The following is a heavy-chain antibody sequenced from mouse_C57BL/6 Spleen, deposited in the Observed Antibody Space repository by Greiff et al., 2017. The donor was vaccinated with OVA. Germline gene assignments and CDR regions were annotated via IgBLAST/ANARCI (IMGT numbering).Heavy chain of an antibody. D-gene: IGHD2-5*01. J-gene: IGHJ2*01. V-gene: IGHV5-17*01. CDR3: ARPGYSNYGRYFDY. Sequence: EVKLMESGGGLVKPGGSLKLSCAASGFTFSDYGMHWVRQAPEKGLEWVAYISSGSSTIYYADTVKGRFTISRDNAKNTLFLQMTSLRSEDTAMYYCARPGYSNYGRYFDYWGQGTTLTVSS. CDR2: ISSGSSTI. CDR1: GFTFSDYG.